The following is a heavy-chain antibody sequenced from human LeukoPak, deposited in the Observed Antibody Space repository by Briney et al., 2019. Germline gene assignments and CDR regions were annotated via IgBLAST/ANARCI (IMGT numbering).Heavy chain of an antibody. CDR2: ISSPGTYL. Sequence: GGSLRLSCAASGFTFSSYNMNWVRQAPGKGLEWVSSISSPGTYLYYADSVKGRFTISRDNAKNSLYLQMNSLRAEDTAVYYCARKNGLAYWGQGTLVTVSS. V-gene: IGHV3-21*01. CDR3: ARKNGLAY. J-gene: IGHJ4*02. CDR1: GFTFSSYN.